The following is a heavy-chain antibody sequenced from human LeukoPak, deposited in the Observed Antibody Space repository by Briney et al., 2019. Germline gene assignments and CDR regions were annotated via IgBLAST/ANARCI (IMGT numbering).Heavy chain of an antibody. CDR2: MNPNSGNT. CDR1: GYTFTSYD. CDR3: ARALYGDDVGPERY. D-gene: IGHD4-17*01. Sequence: GASVKVSCKASGYTFTSYDINWVRQATGQRLEWMGWMNPNSGNTGYAQKFQGRVTTTRNTSISTAYMELSSLRSEDTAVYYCARALYGDDVGPERYWGQGTLVTVSS. J-gene: IGHJ4*02. V-gene: IGHV1-8*01.